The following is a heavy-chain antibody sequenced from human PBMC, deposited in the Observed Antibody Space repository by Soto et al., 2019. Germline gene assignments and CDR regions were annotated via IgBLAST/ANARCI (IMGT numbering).Heavy chain of an antibody. CDR1: GGSISSGGYY. CDR3: ARVRDNVWHYFDY. D-gene: IGHD1-20*01. J-gene: IGHJ4*02. V-gene: IGHV4-31*03. CDR2: IYYSGST. Sequence: QVQLQESGPGLVKPSQTLSLTCTVSGGSISSGGYYWSWIRQHPGKGLEWIGYIYYSGSTYYNPYLKGGVTISVDTSKNQFSLKLSSVTAADTAVYYWARVRDNVWHYFDYWGQGTLVTVSS.